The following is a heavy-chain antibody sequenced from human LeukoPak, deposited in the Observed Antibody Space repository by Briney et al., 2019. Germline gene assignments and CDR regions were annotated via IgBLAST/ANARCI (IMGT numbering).Heavy chain of an antibody. CDR1: GGTFSSYA. CDR3: ARALRISGGSPGAY. Sequence: EASVKVSCKASGGTFSSYAISWVRQAPGQGLEWMGIINPSGGSTSYAQKFQGRVTMTRDTSTSTVYMELSSLRSEDTAVYYCARALRISGGSPGAYWGQGTLVTVSS. CDR2: INPSGGST. D-gene: IGHD2-15*01. V-gene: IGHV1-46*01. J-gene: IGHJ4*02.